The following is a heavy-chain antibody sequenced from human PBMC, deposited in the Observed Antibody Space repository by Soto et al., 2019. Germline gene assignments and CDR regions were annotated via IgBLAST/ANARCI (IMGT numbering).Heavy chain of an antibody. Sequence: SETLSLTCAVYGGSFSGYYWSWIRQPLGKGLEWIGEINHSGSTNYNPSLKSRVTISVDTSKNQFSLKLSSVTAADTAVYYCARLWFGELLPVFFDYWGQGTLVTVSS. CDR2: INHSGST. D-gene: IGHD3-10*01. J-gene: IGHJ4*02. V-gene: IGHV4-34*01. CDR1: GGSFSGYY. CDR3: ARLWFGELLPVFFDY.